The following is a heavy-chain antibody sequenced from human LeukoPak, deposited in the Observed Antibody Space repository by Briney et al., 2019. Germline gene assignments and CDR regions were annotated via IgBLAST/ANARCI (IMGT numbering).Heavy chain of an antibody. CDR2: INPSGGST. CDR3: AREGRGHIKYYYGMDV. D-gene: IGHD3-10*01. J-gene: IGHJ6*02. V-gene: IGHV1-46*01. Sequence: GASVKVSCKASGYTFTSYYMHWVRQAPGQGLEWMGIINPSGGSTSYAQKFQGRVTMTRDTSTSTVYMELSGLRSEDTAVYYCAREGRGHIKYYYGMDVWGQGTTVTVSS. CDR1: GYTFTSYY.